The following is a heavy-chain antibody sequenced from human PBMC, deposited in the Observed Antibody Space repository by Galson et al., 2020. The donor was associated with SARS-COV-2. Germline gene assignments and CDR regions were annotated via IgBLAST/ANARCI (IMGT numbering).Heavy chain of an antibody. Sequence: SETLSLTCTASGGPIGSSSYYWGWLRQPPGKGLEWIGSIYYSGSTYYNPSLKSRVTISLDTSKNQFSLNLSSVTAADTAVYYCARRIMVATISYMDVWGKGTTVIVSS. CDR3: ARRIMVATISYMDV. CDR1: GGPIGSSSYY. CDR2: IYYSGST. J-gene: IGHJ6*03. V-gene: IGHV4-39*01. D-gene: IGHD1-26*01.